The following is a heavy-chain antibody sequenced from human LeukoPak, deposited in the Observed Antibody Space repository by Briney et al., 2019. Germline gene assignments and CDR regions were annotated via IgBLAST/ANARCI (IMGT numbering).Heavy chain of an antibody. CDR3: ARGTPTTRDFDY. Sequence: GGSLRLSCAASGFTFSSYSMNWVRQAPGKGLEWVSSISGSNSYIYYADSMKGRFTISRDNAKNSLFLQMNSLRAEDTAVYYCARGTPTTRDFDYWGQGTLVTVSS. V-gene: IGHV3-21*01. CDR2: ISGSNSYI. CDR1: GFTFSSYS. D-gene: IGHD4-11*01. J-gene: IGHJ4*02.